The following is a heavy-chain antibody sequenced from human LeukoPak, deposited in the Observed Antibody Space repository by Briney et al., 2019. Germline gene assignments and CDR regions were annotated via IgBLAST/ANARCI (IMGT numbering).Heavy chain of an antibody. CDR1: GDSINDYY. CDR3: ARRKAKTPNYFDY. V-gene: IGHV4-59*08. J-gene: IGHJ4*02. Sequence: PWETLSLTCTVSGDSINDYYWTWIRQPPGKGLEWIGYIYYSGNTNYNPSLKSRVTISLDTSKNQFSLKLTSVTAADTAMYYCARRKAKTPNYFDYWGQGALVTVSS. CDR2: IYYSGNT.